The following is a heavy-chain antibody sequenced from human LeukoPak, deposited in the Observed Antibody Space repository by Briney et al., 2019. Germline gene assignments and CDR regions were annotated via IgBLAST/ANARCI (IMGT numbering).Heavy chain of an antibody. CDR1: GFTFSNAW. Sequence: PGGSLRLSCAASGFTFSNAWMSWVRQAPGKGLEWVGRIKSKTDGGTTDYAAPVKGRFTISRDDSKNTLYLQMNSLKTEDTAVYYCTTDPRLGVRYFDWLLFSVSEGKWGQGTLVTVSS. D-gene: IGHD3-9*01. CDR3: TTDPRLGVRYFDWLLFSVSEGK. CDR2: IKSKTDGGTT. V-gene: IGHV3-15*01. J-gene: IGHJ4*02.